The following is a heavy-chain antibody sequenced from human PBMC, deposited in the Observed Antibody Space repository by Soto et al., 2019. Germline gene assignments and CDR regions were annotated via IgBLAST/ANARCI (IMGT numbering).Heavy chain of an antibody. D-gene: IGHD3-22*01. CDR1: GYTFTSYY. J-gene: IGHJ4*02. CDR3: ARDCHDLSSGYYPPFDD. Sequence: ASVKVSCKASGYTFTSYYMHWVRQAPGQGLEWMGIINPSGGSTSYAQKFQGRVTLTTDTSTSTAYMDLRSLRSDDTAVYYCARDCHDLSSGYYPPFDDWGQGTLVTVSS. CDR2: INPSGGST. V-gene: IGHV1-46*01.